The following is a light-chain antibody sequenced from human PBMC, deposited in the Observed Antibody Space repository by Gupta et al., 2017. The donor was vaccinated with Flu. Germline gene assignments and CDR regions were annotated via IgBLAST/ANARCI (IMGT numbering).Light chain of an antibody. Sequence: PATLSVSPGERATLSCRASQTINSNLAWYQQKPGQAPRLLIYGASTRATGIPARFSGSGSGTEFTLTISNLQSEDFAVYYCQQCNNWPRTFGQGTKLEIK. J-gene: IGKJ2*01. CDR1: QTINSN. CDR3: QQCNNWPRT. CDR2: GAS. V-gene: IGKV3-15*01.